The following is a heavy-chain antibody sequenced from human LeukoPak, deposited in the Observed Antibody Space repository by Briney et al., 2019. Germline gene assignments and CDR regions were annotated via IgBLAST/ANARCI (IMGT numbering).Heavy chain of an antibody. CDR3: AKSFPYYYGSGSYYINPFDS. CDR2: FSGSGGNT. V-gene: IGHV3-23*01. Sequence: GGSLRLSCAASGFTFSSYAMSWVRQAPGKGLEWVSTFSGSGGNTYYADSVKGRFTISRDNSKNTLYLQMNGLRAEDTAIYYCAKSFPYYYGSGSYYINPFDSWGQGTLVTVSS. CDR1: GFTFSSYA. D-gene: IGHD3-10*01. J-gene: IGHJ4*02.